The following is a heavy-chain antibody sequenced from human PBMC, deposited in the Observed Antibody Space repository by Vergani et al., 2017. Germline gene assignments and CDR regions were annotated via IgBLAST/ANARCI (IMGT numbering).Heavy chain of an antibody. CDR3: ARVMTTASLDY. J-gene: IGHJ4*02. Sequence: QVQLQQWGAGLLKPSETLSLTCAVYGGSFSGYYWSWIRQPPGKGLEWIGEINHSGSTNYNPSLKSRVTISVDTSKNQFSLKLSSVTAADTAVYYCARVMTTASLDYWGQGTLVTVSS. CDR2: INHSGST. V-gene: IGHV4-34*01. CDR1: GGSFSGYY. D-gene: IGHD4-17*01.